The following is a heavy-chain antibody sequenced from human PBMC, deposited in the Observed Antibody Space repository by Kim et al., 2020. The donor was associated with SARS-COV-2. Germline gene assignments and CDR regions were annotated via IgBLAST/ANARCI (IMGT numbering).Heavy chain of an antibody. CDR1: GFTFDDYT. V-gene: IGHV3-43*01. D-gene: IGHD6-13*01. J-gene: IGHJ6*02. Sequence: GGSLRLSCAASGFTFDDYTMHWVRQAPGKGLEWVSLISWDGGSTYYADSVKGRFTISRDNSKNSLYLQMNSLRTEDTALYYCAKEGYSSTFGHPWGGMDVWGQGTTVTVSS. CDR3: AKEGYSSTFGHPWGGMDV. CDR2: ISWDGGST.